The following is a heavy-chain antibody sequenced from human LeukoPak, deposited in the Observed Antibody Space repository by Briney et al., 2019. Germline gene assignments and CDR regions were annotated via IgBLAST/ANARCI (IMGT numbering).Heavy chain of an antibody. D-gene: IGHD4-11*01. CDR1: GGSISNYY. J-gene: IGHJ4*02. CDR2: IYHIVST. CDR3: AGDYKTLAY. Sequence: SETLSLTCTVSGGSISNYYWSWIRQPPGKGLEWIGYIYHIVSTNYNPSLKSRVTISVDTSKNQFPLKLSSVTAADTAVYYCAGDYKTLAYWGQGTLVTVSS. V-gene: IGHV4-59*08.